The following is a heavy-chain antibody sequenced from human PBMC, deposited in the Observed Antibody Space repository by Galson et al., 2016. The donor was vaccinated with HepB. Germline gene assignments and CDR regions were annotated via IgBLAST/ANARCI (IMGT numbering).Heavy chain of an antibody. V-gene: IGHV3-21*01. CDR2: ITNSSSYI. J-gene: IGHJ3*01. CDR3: AKDRGDYIWGTYRYTLDAFDV. D-gene: IGHD3-16*02. Sequence: LRLSCAASGFTFNTYNMNWVRQTPGKGLELVSSITNSSSYIYYTDSVKGRFTISRDNAKNSLYLQMNSLRAEDTAIYYCAKDRGDYIWGTYRYTLDAFDVWGQGTMVAVSS. CDR1: GFTFNTYN.